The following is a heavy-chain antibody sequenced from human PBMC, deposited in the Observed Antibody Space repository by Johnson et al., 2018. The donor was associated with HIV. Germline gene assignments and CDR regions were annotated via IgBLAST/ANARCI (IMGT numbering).Heavy chain of an antibody. V-gene: IGHV3-66*01. D-gene: IGHD5-24*01. CDR1: GFTFSDYY. CDR3: ARACRDGYTCDAFDI. CDR2: SGSGGTT. J-gene: IGHJ3*02. Sequence: EVQLVESGGGFVKPGGSMRLTCAASGFTFSDYYMSWIRQAPGKGLEWVSAISGSGGTTYYADSVKGRFTISRDNSKNTLYLQMNSLRAEDTAVYYCARACRDGYTCDAFDIWGQGTAVTVSS.